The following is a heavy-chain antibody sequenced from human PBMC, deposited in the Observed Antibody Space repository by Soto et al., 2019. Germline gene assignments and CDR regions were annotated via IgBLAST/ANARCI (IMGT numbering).Heavy chain of an antibody. CDR2: IYYSGST. V-gene: IGHV4-59*01. D-gene: IGHD3-3*01. CDR3: ARTERFLEWLHFDY. J-gene: IGHJ4*02. CDR1: GGSISSYY. Sequence: QVQLQESGPGLVKPSETLSLTCTVSGGSISSYYWSWIRQPPGKGLEWIGYIYYSGSTNYNPSLKSRVTISVDTSKNQFSLKLSSVTAADTAVYYCARTERFLEWLHFDYWGQGTLVTVSS.